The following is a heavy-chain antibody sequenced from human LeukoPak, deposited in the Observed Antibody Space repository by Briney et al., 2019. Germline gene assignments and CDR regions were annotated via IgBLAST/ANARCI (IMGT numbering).Heavy chain of an antibody. CDR1: GGSVSSGSYY. CDR2: IYYSGST. V-gene: IGHV4-61*01. CDR3: ARVARDYFDY. J-gene: IGHJ4*02. Sequence: SETLSLTCTVSGGSVSSGSYYWSWIRQPPGKGLEWIGYIYYSGSTNYNPSLKSRVTISVDTSKNQFSLKLSSVTAADTAVYYCARVARDYFDYCGQGTLVTVSS. D-gene: IGHD3-3*02.